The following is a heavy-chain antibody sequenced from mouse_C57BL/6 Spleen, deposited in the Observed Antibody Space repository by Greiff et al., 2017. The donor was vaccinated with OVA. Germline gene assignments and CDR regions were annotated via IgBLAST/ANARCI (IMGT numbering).Heavy chain of an antibody. D-gene: IGHD2-3*01. CDR3: ARSGDGYYDGY. CDR2: IYPGDGDT. J-gene: IGHJ2*01. Sequence: VQLQQSGAELVKPGASVKISCKASGYAFSSYWMNWVKQRPGKGLEWIGQIYPGDGDTNYNGKFKGKATLTADKSSSTAYMQLSSLTSEDSAVYFCARSGDGYYDGYWGQGTTLTVSS. CDR1: GYAFSSYW. V-gene: IGHV1-80*01.